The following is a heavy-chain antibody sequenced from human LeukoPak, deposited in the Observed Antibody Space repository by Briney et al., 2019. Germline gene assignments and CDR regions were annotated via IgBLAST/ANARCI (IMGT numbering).Heavy chain of an antibody. V-gene: IGHV4-38-2*02. J-gene: IGHJ4*02. CDR2: IYHSGST. CDR1: GYSISSGYY. CDR3: ARSYSSSFASFDY. Sequence: SETLSLTCTVSGYSISSGYYWGWIRQPPGKGLEWIGNIYHSGSTYYNPSLKSRVTISLDTSKNQFSLKLFSVTAADTAMYYCARSYSSSFASFDYWGQGTLVTVSS. D-gene: IGHD6-13*01.